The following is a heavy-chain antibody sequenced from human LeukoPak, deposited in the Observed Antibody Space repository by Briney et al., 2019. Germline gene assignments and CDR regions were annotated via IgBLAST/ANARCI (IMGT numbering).Heavy chain of an antibody. CDR3: AKSPRGEWLSFRHNWFDP. CDR2: IKQDGGEK. Sequence: GGSLRLSCAASGFTFSSFWMSWVRQAPGKGLEWVANIKQDGGEKYYVDSVKGRFTISRDNAKNSLYLQMNSLRAEDTAVYYCAKSPRGEWLSFRHNWFDPWGQGTLVTVSS. J-gene: IGHJ5*02. CDR1: GFTFSSFW. D-gene: IGHD3-3*01. V-gene: IGHV3-7*03.